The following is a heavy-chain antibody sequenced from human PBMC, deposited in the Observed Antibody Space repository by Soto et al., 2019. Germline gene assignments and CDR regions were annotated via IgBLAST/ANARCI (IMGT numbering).Heavy chain of an antibody. CDR1: GGSISSGDYY. CDR3: ARADDYTYRFDY. V-gene: IGHV4-30-4*01. CDR2: VSHSEGT. D-gene: IGHD4-4*01. J-gene: IGHJ4*02. Sequence: SETLSLTCTVSGGSISSGDYYWSWIRQPPGKGLECIGYVSHSEGTYYNPSLMSRLIISMDTSTNQFSLNLNSVTAADTAVYYCARADDYTYRFDYWGQGTLVTVSS.